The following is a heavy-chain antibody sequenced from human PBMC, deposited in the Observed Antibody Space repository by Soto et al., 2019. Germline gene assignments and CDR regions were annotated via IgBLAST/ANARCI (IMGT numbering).Heavy chain of an antibody. CDR1: GYSFTSYW. D-gene: IGHD3-22*01. Sequence: EVQLVQSGAEVKKPGESLKISCKGSGYSFTSYWIGWVRQMPGKGLEWMGIIYPGDSDTRYSPSFQGQVTISADKSISPAYLQWSSLKASDTAMYYCARSMMYYDSSGYYGDWGQGTLVTVSS. CDR3: ARSMMYYDSSGYYGD. CDR2: IYPGDSDT. V-gene: IGHV5-51*01. J-gene: IGHJ4*02.